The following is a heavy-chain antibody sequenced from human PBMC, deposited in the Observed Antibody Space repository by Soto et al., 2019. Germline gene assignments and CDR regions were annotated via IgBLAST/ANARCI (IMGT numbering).Heavy chain of an antibody. J-gene: IGHJ4*02. Sequence: SETLSLTCTVSGGSISSSSYYWGWIRQPPGKGLEWIGSIYYSGSTYYNPSLKSRVTISVDTSKNQFSLKLSSVTAADTAVYYCARLRGRTNYHGSGSYPYYFAYWGQGTLVTVSS. V-gene: IGHV4-39*01. CDR2: IYYSGST. CDR1: GGSISSSSYY. CDR3: ARLRGRTNYHGSGSYPYYFAY. D-gene: IGHD3-10*01.